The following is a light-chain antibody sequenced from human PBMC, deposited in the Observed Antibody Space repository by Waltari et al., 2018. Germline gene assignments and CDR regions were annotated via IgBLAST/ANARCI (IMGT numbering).Light chain of an antibody. CDR3: QQYATSPRT. J-gene: IGKJ1*01. V-gene: IGKV3-20*01. CDR1: QSVAANY. Sequence: EIVFTQPPGTLSLSSGARATLSCRASQSVAANYLAWFQQKPGQAPTLLIYDASSRATGVPDRFSGSGSGTDFTLIISRLEPEDFAVYYCQQYATSPRTFGLGTKVEVK. CDR2: DAS.